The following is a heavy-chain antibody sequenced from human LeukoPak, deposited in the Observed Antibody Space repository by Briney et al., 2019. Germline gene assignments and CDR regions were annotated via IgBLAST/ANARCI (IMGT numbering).Heavy chain of an antibody. Sequence: ASVKVSCKASGYTFTSYDINWVRQATGQGAEWMGWMNTNSGNPGSAQKFQGRVTMTRNTSISTAYMKLSSLRSEDTAVYYCARGVISGDKGSGYFEYYYGMDVWGQGTTVTVSS. CDR3: ARGVISGDKGSGYFEYYYGMDV. CDR1: GYTFTSYD. V-gene: IGHV1-8*01. J-gene: IGHJ6*02. CDR2: MNTNSGNP. D-gene: IGHD3-3*01.